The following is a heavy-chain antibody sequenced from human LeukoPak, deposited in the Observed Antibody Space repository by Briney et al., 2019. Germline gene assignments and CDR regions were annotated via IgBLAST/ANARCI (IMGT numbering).Heavy chain of an antibody. CDR1: GGSISSYY. Sequence: PSETLSLTCTVSGGSISSYYWSWIRQPPGKGLEWIGYIYYSGSTNYNPSLKSRVTISVDTSKNQFSLNLSSVTAADTAVYYCARGPYTSGWYAVDYWGQGTLVTVSS. D-gene: IGHD6-19*01. J-gene: IGHJ4*02. V-gene: IGHV4-59*12. CDR3: ARGPYTSGWYAVDY. CDR2: IYYSGST.